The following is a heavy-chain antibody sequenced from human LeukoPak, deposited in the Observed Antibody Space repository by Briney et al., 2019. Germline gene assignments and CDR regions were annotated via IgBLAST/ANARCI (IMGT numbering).Heavy chain of an antibody. CDR1: GFTFSSYA. J-gene: IGHJ4*02. Sequence: PGRSLRLSCAASGFTFSSYAMHWVRQAPGKGLEWVAVISYDGSNKYYADSVKGRFTISRDNSKNTLYLQMNSLRAEDTAVYYCARISHSAYIHDYWGQGTLVTVSS. CDR3: ARISHSAYIHDY. D-gene: IGHD3-16*01. V-gene: IGHV3-30-3*01. CDR2: ISYDGSNK.